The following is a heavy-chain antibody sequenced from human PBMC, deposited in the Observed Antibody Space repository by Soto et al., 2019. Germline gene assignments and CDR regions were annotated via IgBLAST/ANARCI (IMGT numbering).Heavy chain of an antibody. D-gene: IGHD6-19*01. CDR3: ARGQFHSSGWYAYYYYGMDV. Sequence: PSEALCLTGSVYGGSFSGYYLSWIRQPPGKWLEWIGEINHSGSTNYNPSLKSRVTISVDTSKNQFSLKLSSVTAADTAVYYCARGQFHSSGWYAYYYYGMDVWGQGTTVTVSS. CDR1: GGSFSGYY. V-gene: IGHV4-34*01. J-gene: IGHJ6*02. CDR2: INHSGST.